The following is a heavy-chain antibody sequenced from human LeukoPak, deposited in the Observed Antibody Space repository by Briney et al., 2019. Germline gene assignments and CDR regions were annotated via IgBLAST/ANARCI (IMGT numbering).Heavy chain of an antibody. Sequence: SETLSLTCAVYGGSFSGYYWSWIRQPPGKGLEWIGEINHSGSTNYNPSLKSRVTISVDTSKNQFSLKLSSVTAADTAVYYCARSSGSYYNYYFDYWGQGSLVTVSS. CDR3: ARSSGSYYNYYFDY. CDR2: INHSGST. D-gene: IGHD1-26*01. V-gene: IGHV4-34*01. J-gene: IGHJ4*02. CDR1: GGSFSGYY.